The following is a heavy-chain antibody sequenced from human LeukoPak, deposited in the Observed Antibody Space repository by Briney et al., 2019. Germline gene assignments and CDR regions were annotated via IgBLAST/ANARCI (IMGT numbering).Heavy chain of an antibody. CDR1: GFTFSNFA. Sequence: HPGGSLRLSCAASGFTFSNFALSWVRQAPGKGLEWVSAISGRGRGGSTNYADSVKGRFTISRDNAKNSLYLQMNSLRAEDTAVYYCARLGVTNNWNDAVGFDYWGQGTLVTVSS. J-gene: IGHJ4*02. V-gene: IGHV3-23*01. CDR3: ARLGVTNNWNDAVGFDY. CDR2: ISGRGRGGST. D-gene: IGHD1-20*01.